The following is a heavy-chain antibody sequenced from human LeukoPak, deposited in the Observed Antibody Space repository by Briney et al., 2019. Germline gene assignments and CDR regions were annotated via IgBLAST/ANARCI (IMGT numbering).Heavy chain of an antibody. V-gene: IGHV3-30-3*01. Sequence: PGRSLRLSCAASGFTFSSYAMHWVRQAPGKGLEWEAVISYDGSNKYYADSVKGRFTISRDNSKNTLYLQMDSLRAEDTAVYYCARPTEGSGSNFDYWGQGTLVTVSS. D-gene: IGHD3-22*01. CDR1: GFTFSSYA. J-gene: IGHJ4*02. CDR2: ISYDGSNK. CDR3: ARPTEGSGSNFDY.